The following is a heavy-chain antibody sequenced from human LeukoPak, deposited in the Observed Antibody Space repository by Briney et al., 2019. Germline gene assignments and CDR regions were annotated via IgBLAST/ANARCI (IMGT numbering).Heavy chain of an antibody. V-gene: IGHV4-30-4*07. CDR2: IYYTGST. D-gene: IGHD3-22*01. J-gene: IGHJ5*02. CDR1: GGSISRSGYS. Sequence: PSETLSLTCAVSGGSISRSGYSWSWIRQPPGKGLDWIAYIYYTGSTYYNPSLKSRVTISLDTSKNQFSLKLTSMTAADTAVYYCARGGDSSGYEGRFDPWGQGTLVTVSS. CDR3: ARGGDSSGYEGRFDP.